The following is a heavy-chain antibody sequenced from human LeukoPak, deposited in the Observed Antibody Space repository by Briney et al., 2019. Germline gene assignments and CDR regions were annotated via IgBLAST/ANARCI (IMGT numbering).Heavy chain of an antibody. CDR3: TTPLEVRGAYRYYYYYYMDV. J-gene: IGHJ6*03. V-gene: IGHV3-15*01. Sequence: GGSLRLSCAASGFTFSNAWMSWVRQAPGKGLERVGRIKSKTDGGTTDYAAPVKGRFTISRDDSKNTLYLQMNSLKTEDTAVYYCTTPLEVRGAYRYYYYYYMDVWGKGTTVTVSS. CDR2: IKSKTDGGTT. CDR1: GFTFSNAW. D-gene: IGHD3-10*01.